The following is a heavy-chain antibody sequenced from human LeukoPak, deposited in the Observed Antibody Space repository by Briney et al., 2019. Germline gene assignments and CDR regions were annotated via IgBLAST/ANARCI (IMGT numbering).Heavy chain of an antibody. CDR2: MNPNSGNT. V-gene: IGHV1-8*01. Sequence: ASVKVSCKASGYTFTSYDINWVRQATGQGLEWMGWMNPNSGNTGYARKFQGRVTMTRNTSISTAYMELSSLRSEDMAVYYCARGGSQTYYYGSGSYYYYGMDVWGQGTTVTVSS. CDR1: GYTFTSYD. CDR3: ARGGSQTYYYGSGSYYYYGMDV. J-gene: IGHJ6*02. D-gene: IGHD3-10*01.